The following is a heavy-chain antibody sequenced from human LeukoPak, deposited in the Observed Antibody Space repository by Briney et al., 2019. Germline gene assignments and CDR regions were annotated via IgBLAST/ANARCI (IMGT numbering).Heavy chain of an antibody. V-gene: IGHV3-23*01. J-gene: IGHJ4*02. Sequence: PGGSLRLSCAASGFTFSSSGMSWVRQAPGKGLEWVSTISGSGGTTYYADSVKGRFTISRDNSKNTLYLLMNSLRAEDTALYYCAKRAPYYFDYWGQGTLVTVSS. CDR1: GFTFSSSG. CDR3: AKRAPYYFDY. CDR2: ISGSGGTT.